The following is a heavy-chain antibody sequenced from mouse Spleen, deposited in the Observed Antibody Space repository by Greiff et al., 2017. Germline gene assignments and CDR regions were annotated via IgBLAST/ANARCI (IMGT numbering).Heavy chain of an antibody. D-gene: IGHD1-1*01. J-gene: IGHJ4*01. CDR1: GFTFSSYT. Sequence: EVNLVESGGGLVKPGGSLKLSCAASGFTFSSYTMSWVRQTPEKRLEWVATISGGGGNTYYPDSVKGRFTISRDNAKNTLYLQMSSLRSEDTALYYCARRITTVPYYYAMDYWGQGTSVTVSS. CDR2: ISGGGGNT. V-gene: IGHV5-9*01. CDR3: ARRITTVPYYYAMDY.